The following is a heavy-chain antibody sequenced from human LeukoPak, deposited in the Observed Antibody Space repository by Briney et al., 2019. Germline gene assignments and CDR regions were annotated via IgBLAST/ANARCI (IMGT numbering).Heavy chain of an antibody. Sequence: GGSLRLSCAASGFTFSDYAMHWVRQAPGKGLEYVSVISSNGGSTYYADSVKGRFTISRDNSKNTLYLQMGSLRAEDMAVYYCARDLGAGPELTTLLLDYWGQGTLVTVSS. V-gene: IGHV3-64*02. CDR1: GFTFSDYA. J-gene: IGHJ4*02. CDR2: ISSNGGST. D-gene: IGHD4-11*01. CDR3: ARDLGAGPELTTLLLDY.